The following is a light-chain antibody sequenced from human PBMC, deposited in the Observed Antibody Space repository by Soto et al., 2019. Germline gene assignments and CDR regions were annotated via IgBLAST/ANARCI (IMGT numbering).Light chain of an antibody. CDR2: DVS. J-gene: IGKJ5*01. Sequence: ILLTQSSVPLSFFPVERAHPSCPASQSVSSFLAWYQKKPGQAHRLIIYDVSKRATGVPARFSGSGSGTDFSLTISSLEPEDFAVYYCQQRNNWPTITFGQGTRVEI. V-gene: IGKV3-11*01. CDR3: QQRNNWPTIT. CDR1: QSVSSF.